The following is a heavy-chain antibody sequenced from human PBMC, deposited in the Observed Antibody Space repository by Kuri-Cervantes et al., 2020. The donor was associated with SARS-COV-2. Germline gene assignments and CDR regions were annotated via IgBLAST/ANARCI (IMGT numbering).Heavy chain of an antibody. V-gene: IGHV1-3*04. CDR1: GYSFTSYW. J-gene: IGHJ3*02. CDR3: AREVGYCDSGRCYGLDAFDI. Sequence: GGSLRLSCKGSGYSFTSYWIGWVRQAPGQGLEWMGWINTATGNTHYSQKFQGRVTITRDTAASTEFMELNSLRSEDTAVYYCAREVGYCDSGRCYGLDAFDIWGQGTMVTVSS. D-gene: IGHD2-2*01. CDR2: INTATGNT.